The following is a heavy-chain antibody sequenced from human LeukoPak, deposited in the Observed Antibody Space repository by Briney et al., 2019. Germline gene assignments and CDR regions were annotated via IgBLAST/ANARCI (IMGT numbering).Heavy chain of an antibody. CDR3: TRYLEY. CDR2: IDYGGSVT. J-gene: IGHJ4*02. Sequence: PGGSLRLSCSASGFTFTAYTMNWVRQAPGKGPEWVSYIDYGGSVTHYADSVRGRFTISRDNAENSLYLQMNSLRVEDTAVYYCTRYLEYWSQGVQVTVSS. CDR1: GFTFTAYT. V-gene: IGHV3-48*01.